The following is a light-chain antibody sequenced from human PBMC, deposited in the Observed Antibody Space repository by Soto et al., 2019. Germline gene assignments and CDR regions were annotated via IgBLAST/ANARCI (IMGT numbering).Light chain of an antibody. Sequence: QSALTQPRSVSGSPGQSVTISCTGTSSDVGGFNYVSWYQQHPGKAPKLKIFDVNKRPSGVPDRFSGSKSGNTASLTISGLQAEDEADYYCFSYAGTYTFLFGGGTKVTVL. V-gene: IGLV2-11*01. J-gene: IGLJ2*01. CDR1: SSDVGGFNY. CDR3: FSYAGTYTFL. CDR2: DVN.